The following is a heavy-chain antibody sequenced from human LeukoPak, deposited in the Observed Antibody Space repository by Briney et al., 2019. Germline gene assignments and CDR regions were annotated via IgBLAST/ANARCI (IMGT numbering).Heavy chain of an antibody. V-gene: IGHV1-2*02. CDR3: ARGWEGGYYYYYYMDV. D-gene: IGHD6-19*01. J-gene: IGHJ6*03. CDR1: GYTFTGYY. CDR2: INPNSGGT. Sequence: ASVKVSCKASGYTFTGYYMHWVRQAPGQGLEWMGWINPNSGGTNYAQKFQGRVTMTRDTSISTAYMELSRLRSDDTAVYYCARGWEGGYYYYYYMDVWGKGTTVTISS.